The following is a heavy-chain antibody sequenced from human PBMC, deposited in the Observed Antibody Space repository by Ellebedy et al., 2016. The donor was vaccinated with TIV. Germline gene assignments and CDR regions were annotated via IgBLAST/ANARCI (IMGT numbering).Heavy chain of an antibody. CDR2: MYHSGST. J-gene: IGHJ2*01. Sequence: MPSETLSLTCSVSGSSISSGYYWGWIRQPPGRGLEWIGSMYHSGSTYYSPSLKSRVTISVDTSKNQISLTLMTSVSAADTAVYYCARVAITAAVGGGYFDLWGRGTLVTVSS. CDR1: GSSISSGYY. D-gene: IGHD6-13*01. CDR3: ARVAITAAVGGGYFDL. V-gene: IGHV4-38-2*02.